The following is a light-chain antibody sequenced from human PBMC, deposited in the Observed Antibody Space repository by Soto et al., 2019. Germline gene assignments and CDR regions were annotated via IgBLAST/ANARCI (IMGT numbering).Light chain of an antibody. V-gene: IGKV3-15*01. Sequence: EIVLTQSPATLSVSPGERDTLSCRASQSVSNNLAWYQQKPGQAPRLLIYGASTKTTGVPARFSGSGSGTEFTLTISSLQSEDFAVYYCQQYNNWPYTFGQGTKLEIK. CDR3: QQYNNWPYT. J-gene: IGKJ2*01. CDR2: GAS. CDR1: QSVSNN.